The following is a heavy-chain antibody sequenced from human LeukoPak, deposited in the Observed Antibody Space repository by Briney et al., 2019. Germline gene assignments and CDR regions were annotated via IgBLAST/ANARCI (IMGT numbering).Heavy chain of an antibody. V-gene: IGHV4-59*01. CDR2: IYYRGST. J-gene: IGHJ4*02. CDR3: ARGGDYGDLRYFDY. Sequence: SETLSLTCTVSGGSINNYYWSWIRQPPGKGLEWIGYIYYRGSTNYNPTLKSRVTFSVDTSKNQFSLKLNSVTAADTAVYYCARGGDYGDLRYFDYWGQGTLVTVSS. D-gene: IGHD4-17*01. CDR1: GGSINNYY.